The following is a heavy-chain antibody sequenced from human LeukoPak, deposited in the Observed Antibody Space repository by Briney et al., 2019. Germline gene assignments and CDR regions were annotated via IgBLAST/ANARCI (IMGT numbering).Heavy chain of an antibody. CDR2: IYYSGST. Sequence: SETLSLTRTVSGGSISSYYWSWIRQPPGQGLEWIGYIYYSGSTSYNPSLKSRVTISVDTSKNQFSLKLSSVTAADTAVYYCASTVVTPEDAFDIWGQGTMATVSS. V-gene: IGHV4-59*01. D-gene: IGHD4-23*01. J-gene: IGHJ3*02. CDR1: GGSISSYY. CDR3: ASTVVTPEDAFDI.